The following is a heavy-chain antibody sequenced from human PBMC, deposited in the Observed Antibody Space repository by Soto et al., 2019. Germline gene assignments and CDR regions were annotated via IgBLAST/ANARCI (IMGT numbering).Heavy chain of an antibody. Sequence: QVQLVQSGAEVKKLGASVKVSCKASGYTFTSYGISWVRQAPGQGLEWMGWISAYNGNTNYAQKLQGRVTMTTDTSTSTAYMELRSLRSDDTAVYYCARDALHNDYGDYAMVWFDPWGQGTLVTVSS. J-gene: IGHJ5*02. CDR1: GYTFTSYG. CDR2: ISAYNGNT. CDR3: ARDALHNDYGDYAMVWFDP. V-gene: IGHV1-18*01. D-gene: IGHD4-17*01.